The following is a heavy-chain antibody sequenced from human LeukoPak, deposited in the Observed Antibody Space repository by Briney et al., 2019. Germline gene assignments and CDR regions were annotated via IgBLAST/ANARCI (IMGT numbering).Heavy chain of an antibody. CDR3: AKDSAFYYGSGSHDAFDI. D-gene: IGHD3-10*01. CDR2: IIPIFGTA. V-gene: IGHV1-69*13. J-gene: IGHJ3*02. CDR1: GGTFSSYA. Sequence: ASVKVSCKASGGTFSSYAISWVRQAPGQGLEWMGGIIPIFGTANYAQKFQGRVTITADESTSTAYMELSSLRSEDTAVYYCAKDSAFYYGSGSHDAFDIWGQGTMVTVSS.